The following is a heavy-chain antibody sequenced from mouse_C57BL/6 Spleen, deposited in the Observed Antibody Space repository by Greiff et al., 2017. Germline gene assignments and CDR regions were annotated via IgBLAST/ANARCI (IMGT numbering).Heavy chain of an antibody. Sequence: VHLVESGAELVKPGASVKISCKASGYAFSSYWMNWVKQRPGKGLEWIGQIYPGDGDTNYNGKFKGKATLTADKSSSTAYMQLSSLTSEDSAVYFCARGETGTLDYWGQGTTLTVSS. V-gene: IGHV1-80*01. CDR3: ARGETGTLDY. CDR2: IYPGDGDT. CDR1: GYAFSSYW. J-gene: IGHJ2*01. D-gene: IGHD4-1*01.